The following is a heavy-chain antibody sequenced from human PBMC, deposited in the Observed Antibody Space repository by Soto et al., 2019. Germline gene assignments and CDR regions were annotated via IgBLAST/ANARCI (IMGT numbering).Heavy chain of an antibody. Sequence: QVQLVQSGPEVKKPGASVKVSCKTSGYTFTSYGISWVRKAPGQGLEWMGWISTYKGNTNYAQKFQGRVTIPTHTSTSTAYMDLGSLRSDDTAVYYCATRSPAFDYWGQGTLVTVSS. J-gene: IGHJ4*02. CDR1: GYTFTSYG. V-gene: IGHV1-18*01. CDR3: ATRSPAFDY. CDR2: ISTYKGNT.